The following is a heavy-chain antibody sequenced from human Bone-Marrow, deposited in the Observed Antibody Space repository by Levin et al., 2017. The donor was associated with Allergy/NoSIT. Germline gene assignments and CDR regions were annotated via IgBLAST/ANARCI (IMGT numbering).Heavy chain of an antibody. Sequence: KISCKASGGTFSSYAISWVRQAPGQGLEWMGGIIPIFGTANYAQKFQGRVTITADESTSTAYMELSSLRSEDTAVYYCARGKSIAARPPFDPWGQGTLVTVSS. D-gene: IGHD6-6*01. V-gene: IGHV1-69*01. CDR3: ARGKSIAARPPFDP. J-gene: IGHJ5*02. CDR2: IIPIFGTA. CDR1: GGTFSSYA.